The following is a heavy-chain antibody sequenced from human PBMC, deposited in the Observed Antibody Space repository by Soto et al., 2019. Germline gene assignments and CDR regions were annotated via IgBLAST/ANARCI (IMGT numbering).Heavy chain of an antibody. D-gene: IGHD3-16*01. CDR3: VRDDNWAFYY. CDR1: GFIFSDYS. Sequence: GSLRLSCAASGFIFSDYSFHWVRQGPGKGLEWISYVSRGSGDISYADSVKGRFAISRDDAKNSLYLEMNSLRDEDTAVYYCVRDDNWAFYYWGQATLVTVS. V-gene: IGHV3-48*02. J-gene: IGHJ4*02. CDR2: VSRGSGDI.